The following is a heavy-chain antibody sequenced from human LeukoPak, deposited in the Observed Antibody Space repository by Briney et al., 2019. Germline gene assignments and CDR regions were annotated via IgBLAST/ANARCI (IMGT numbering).Heavy chain of an antibody. CDR3: ARDPDYEEAYYFDY. V-gene: IGHV3-21*01. CDR1: GFTFSSYS. J-gene: IGHJ4*02. CDR2: ISSSSSYI. Sequence: GGSLRLSCAASGFTFSSYSMNWVRQAPGKGLEWVSSISSSSSYIYYADSVKGRFTISRDNAKNSLYLQMNSLRAEDTAVYYCARDPDYEEAYYFDYWGQGTLVTVSS. D-gene: IGHD4-17*01.